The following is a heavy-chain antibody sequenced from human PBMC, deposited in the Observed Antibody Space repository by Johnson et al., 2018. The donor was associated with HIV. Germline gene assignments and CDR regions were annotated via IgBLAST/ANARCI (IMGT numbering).Heavy chain of an antibody. CDR2: IKQDGSEK. Sequence: VQLVESGGGVVQPGRSLRLSCAASGFTFSNYWMTWVRQAPGKGLEWVANIKQDGSEKYYVDSMKGRFTISRDNPKNSLYLQMNSLRAEDTAVYYCARDDTGYSSSFDAFDVWGQGTMVTVSS. D-gene: IGHD6-13*01. CDR1: GFTFSNYW. CDR3: ARDDTGYSSSFDAFDV. J-gene: IGHJ3*01. V-gene: IGHV3-7*05.